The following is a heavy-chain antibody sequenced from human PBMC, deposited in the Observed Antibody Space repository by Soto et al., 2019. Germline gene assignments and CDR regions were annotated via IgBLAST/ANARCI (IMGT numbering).Heavy chain of an antibody. CDR3: AKGKPRHDYADYFDD. D-gene: IGHD4-17*01. CDR2: ISGSGGST. V-gene: IGHV3-23*01. Sequence: PVGSLRLSCASSVCTFSSYAMSCVRESPGKWLEWVSAISGSGGSTYYADSVKGRFTISRDNSKNTLYLQMNSLRAEDTAVYYCAKGKPRHDYADYFDDWGQGTLVNVSS. J-gene: IGHJ4*02. CDR1: VCTFSSYA.